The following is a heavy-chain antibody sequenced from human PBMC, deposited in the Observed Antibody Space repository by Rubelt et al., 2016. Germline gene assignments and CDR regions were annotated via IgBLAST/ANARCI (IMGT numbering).Heavy chain of an antibody. Sequence: VAVIWYDGSNKYYADSVKGRFTISRDNSKNTLYLQMNSLRAEDTAVYYCARDKIAMAGTFFFDYWGQGTLVTVSS. CDR3: ARDKIAMAGTFFFDY. J-gene: IGHJ4*02. CDR2: IWYDGSNK. V-gene: IGHV3-33*01. D-gene: IGHD6-19*01.